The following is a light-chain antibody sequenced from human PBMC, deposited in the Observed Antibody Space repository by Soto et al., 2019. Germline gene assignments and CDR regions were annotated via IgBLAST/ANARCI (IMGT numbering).Light chain of an antibody. CDR2: GAS. Sequence: DIQMTQSPSSLSASVGDRVTITCRASQSISSYLNWYQQKPGKAPKLLIYGASSLQSADPSRISGSGSGTDFTLTISSLQPEDFATYYCQQSYTTPHFGQGTKLEIK. V-gene: IGKV1-39*01. J-gene: IGKJ2*01. CDR1: QSISSY. CDR3: QQSYTTPH.